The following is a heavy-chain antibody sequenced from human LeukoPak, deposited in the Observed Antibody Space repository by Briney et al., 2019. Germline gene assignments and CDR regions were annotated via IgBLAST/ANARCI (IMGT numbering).Heavy chain of an antibody. D-gene: IGHD3-10*01. CDR1: GFTFSNYA. Sequence: GGSLRLSCATSGFTFSNYAMNWVRQAPGKGLEWVAYISRSSSMIYYADSVKGRFTISRDNANNSLYLQMNSLRAEDTAVYYCARDRYGGADPAGFDYWGQGTLVTVSS. CDR3: ARDRYGGADPAGFDY. J-gene: IGHJ4*02. V-gene: IGHV3-48*01. CDR2: ISRSSSMI.